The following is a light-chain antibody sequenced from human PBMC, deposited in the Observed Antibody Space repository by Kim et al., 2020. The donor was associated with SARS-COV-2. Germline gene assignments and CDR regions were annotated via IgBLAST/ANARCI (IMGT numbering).Light chain of an antibody. CDR3: QQYGSSPWT. V-gene: IGKV3-20*01. CDR2: GAS. CDR1: QSVSSSY. J-gene: IGKJ1*01. Sequence: FFPPSPGTLSLSPGERATLSCRASQSVSSSYLAWYQQKPGQAPRLLIYGASSRATGIPDRFSGSGSGTDFTLTISRLEPEDFAVYYCQQYGSSPWTFGQGTKVDIK.